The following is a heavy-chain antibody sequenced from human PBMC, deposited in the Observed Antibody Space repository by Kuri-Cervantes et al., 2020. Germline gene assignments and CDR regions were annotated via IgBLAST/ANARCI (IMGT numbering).Heavy chain of an antibody. Sequence: SVKVSCKASGGTFSNYAISWVRQAPGQGLEWMGGIIPIFGTANYAQKFQGRVTITADESTSTAYMELSSLRSEDTAVYYCAREVFPTGDYYYGMDVWGQGTTVTVSS. CDR2: IIPIFGTA. CDR1: GGTFSNYA. V-gene: IGHV1-69*13. D-gene: IGHD1-14*01. J-gene: IGHJ6*02. CDR3: AREVFPTGDYYYGMDV.